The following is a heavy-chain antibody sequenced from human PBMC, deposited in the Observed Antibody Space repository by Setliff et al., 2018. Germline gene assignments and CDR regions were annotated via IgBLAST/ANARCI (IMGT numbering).Heavy chain of an antibody. J-gene: IGHJ4*02. CDR3: ARSRYELPHYCFDY. CDR2: IDWDGDK. CDR1: GFSLTTSGTC. V-gene: IGHV2-70*11. Sequence: VSGPTLVNPTQTLTLTCTFSGFSLTTSGTCVTWIRQPPGKALEWLARIDWDGDKYYNTSLRTRLTLSKDTSKNQVFLTMTNMDPVDTATYYCARSRYELPHYCFDYWGQGILVTSPQ. D-gene: IGHD1-7*01.